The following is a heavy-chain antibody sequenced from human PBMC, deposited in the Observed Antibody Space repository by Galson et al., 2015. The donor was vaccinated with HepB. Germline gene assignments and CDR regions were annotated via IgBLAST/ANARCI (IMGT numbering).Heavy chain of an antibody. J-gene: IGHJ2*01. CDR3: AKEPGPRASPWYFDL. V-gene: IGHV3-23*01. D-gene: IGHD3-10*01. CDR2: ITGSGGNI. Sequence: SLRLSCAASGFTFSNNAMTWVRQAPGKGLEWVAWITGSGGNIYYADSVKGRFTISRDNSKNTMYLQLNSPRPEDAGLYYCAKEPGPRASPWYFDLWGRGTLVTVSS. CDR1: GFTFSNNA.